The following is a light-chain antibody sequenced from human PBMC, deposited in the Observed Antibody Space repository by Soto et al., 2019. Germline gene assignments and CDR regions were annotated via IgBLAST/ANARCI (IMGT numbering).Light chain of an antibody. CDR1: QSVSSN. CDR2: GAS. CDR3: QQYNTWPPDRT. J-gene: IGKJ1*01. V-gene: IGKV3-15*01. Sequence: EIVMTPSPATLSVSPGERATLSCRASQSVSSNLAWYQQKPGQAPRLLIYGASPRATGIPARFSGSGSGTEFTLTISSLQSEDFAIYLCQQYNTWPPDRTFGQGTKVEIK.